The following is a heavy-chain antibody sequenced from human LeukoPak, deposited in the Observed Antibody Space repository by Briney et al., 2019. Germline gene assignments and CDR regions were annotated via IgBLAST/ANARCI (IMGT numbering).Heavy chain of an antibody. V-gene: IGHV4-39*01. CDR3: ARLYQRRWFGELTDAFDI. Sequence: SETLSLTCTVSGGSISSSSYYWRWIRQPPGKGLEWIGSIYYSGSTYYNPSLKSRVTISVDTSKNQFSLKLSSVTAADTAVYYCARLYQRRWFGELTDAFDIWGQGTMVTVSS. CDR2: IYYSGST. D-gene: IGHD3-10*01. J-gene: IGHJ3*02. CDR1: GGSISSSSYY.